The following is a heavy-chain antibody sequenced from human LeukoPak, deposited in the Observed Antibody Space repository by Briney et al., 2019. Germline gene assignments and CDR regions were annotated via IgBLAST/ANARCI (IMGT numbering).Heavy chain of an antibody. Sequence: ASVKVSCKASGYTFTSYYMHWVRQAPGQGLEWMGIINPSGGSTSYAQKFQGRVTMTRDTSISTAYMELTSLTSDDTALYYCARGREVAGTVSYWGQGSLVTVSS. CDR3: ARGREVAGTVSY. J-gene: IGHJ4*02. D-gene: IGHD6-19*01. CDR1: GYTFTSYY. V-gene: IGHV1-46*01. CDR2: INPSGGST.